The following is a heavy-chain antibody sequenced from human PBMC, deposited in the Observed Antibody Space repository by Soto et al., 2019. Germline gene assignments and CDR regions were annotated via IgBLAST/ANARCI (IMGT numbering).Heavy chain of an antibody. D-gene: IGHD6-19*01. Sequence: QVQLVQSGAEEKRPGASVKVSCKASGYTFSDYAIHWVRQAPGQRLEWMGWINAGNGKTKYSQNFQGRATIFRDTSGNSADIELSSLRTEDTALYFCARDRLDIAVTVAGFDPWGQGTLVTVSS. CDR1: GYTFSDYA. CDR2: INAGNGKT. V-gene: IGHV1-3*05. CDR3: ARDRLDIAVTVAGFDP. J-gene: IGHJ5*02.